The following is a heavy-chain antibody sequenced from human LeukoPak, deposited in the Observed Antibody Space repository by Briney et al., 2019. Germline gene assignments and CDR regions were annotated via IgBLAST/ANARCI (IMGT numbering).Heavy chain of an antibody. V-gene: IGHV3-30*02. Sequence: PGGSLRLSCAASGFTFSSYGMYWVRQAPGKGLEWVAFTRYDGSNKYYADSVKGRFTISRDNAKNSLYLQMNSLRAEDTAVYYCARKDSSGYYHYFDYWGQGTLVTVSS. J-gene: IGHJ4*02. CDR1: GFTFSSYG. CDR3: ARKDSSGYYHYFDY. CDR2: TRYDGSNK. D-gene: IGHD3-22*01.